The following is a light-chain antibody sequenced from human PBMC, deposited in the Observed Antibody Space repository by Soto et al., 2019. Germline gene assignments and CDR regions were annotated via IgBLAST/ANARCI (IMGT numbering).Light chain of an antibody. J-gene: IGKJ1*01. CDR2: GAS. Sequence: IVLTQSPGTLSLSPGERATLSCRASQSVSSSYLAWYQQKPGQAPRLLIYGASSRATGIPDRFSGSGSGTDFTLTISRLEPEDLAVYYCQQYGSIPWTFGQGTKVDVK. CDR3: QQYGSIPWT. CDR1: QSVSSSY. V-gene: IGKV3-20*01.